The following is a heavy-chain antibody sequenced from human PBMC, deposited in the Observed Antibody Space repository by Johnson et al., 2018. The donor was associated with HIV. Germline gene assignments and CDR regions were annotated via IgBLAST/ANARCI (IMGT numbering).Heavy chain of an antibody. V-gene: IGHV3-53*01. CDR3: AAVDTVMVTGAFDI. J-gene: IGHJ3*02. CDR1: GFTVSSNF. Sequence: VQLVESGGGLIQPGGSLRLSCAASGFTVSSNFMSWVRQAPGKGLEWVSVIYSGGSSYFADSVKGRFTISRDNSKNTLYLQMNSLRAEDTAVYYCAAVDTVMVTGAFDIWGQGTMVTVSS. D-gene: IGHD5-18*01. CDR2: IYSGGSS.